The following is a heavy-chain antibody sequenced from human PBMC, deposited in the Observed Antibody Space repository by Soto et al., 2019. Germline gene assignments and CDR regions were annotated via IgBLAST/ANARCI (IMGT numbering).Heavy chain of an antibody. CDR1: GFTFSSSE. V-gene: IGHV3-7*01. J-gene: IGHJ4*02. D-gene: IGHD2-2*03. CDR3: ARGGYCSSTSCSLFDY. Sequence: EVQLVESGGGLVQPGGSLRLSCAASGFTFSSSEMNWVRQAPGKGLEWVANIRQDGSQKYYVDSVKGRFTISRDNAKNSLYLQMNSLRADDTAVYYCARGGYCSSTSCSLFDYWGQGTLVTVSS. CDR2: IRQDGSQK.